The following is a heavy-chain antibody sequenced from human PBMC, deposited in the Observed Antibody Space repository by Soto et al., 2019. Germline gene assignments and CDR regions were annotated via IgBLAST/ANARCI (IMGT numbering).Heavy chain of an antibody. CDR2: TNPAGTFT. Sequence: GGSLRLSCAASQFSDSTYTMSWVRQAPGEGLEWISATNPAGTFTYYADSVKGRFTVSRDNSKSTLYLQMNSLGAEDTAIYYCVKGSGGSRPYYFDYWGQGTPVTVSS. J-gene: IGHJ4*02. CDR3: VKGSGGSRPYYFDY. CDR1: QFSDSTYT. D-gene: IGHD3-10*01. V-gene: IGHV3-23*05.